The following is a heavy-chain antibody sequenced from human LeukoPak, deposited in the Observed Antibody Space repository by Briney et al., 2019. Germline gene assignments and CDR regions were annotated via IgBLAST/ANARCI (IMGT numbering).Heavy chain of an antibody. D-gene: IGHD2-2*01. Sequence: ASVKVSCKASGYTFTGYYMHWVRQAPGQGLEWMGWINPNSGGTNYAQKFQGRVTMTRDTSISTAYMELSRLRSDDTAVYYCASSLMRGIVVVPAASAAFDIWGQGTMVTVSS. CDR1: GYTFTGYY. J-gene: IGHJ3*02. CDR3: ASSLMRGIVVVPAASAAFDI. V-gene: IGHV1-2*02. CDR2: INPNSGGT.